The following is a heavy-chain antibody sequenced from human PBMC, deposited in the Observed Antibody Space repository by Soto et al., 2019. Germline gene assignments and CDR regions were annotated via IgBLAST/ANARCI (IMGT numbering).Heavy chain of an antibody. J-gene: IGHJ4*02. Sequence: QVQLVQSGVEVKKPGASVKVSCQASGYTFTNYGITWLRQAPGQGLEWMGWVSAYNRNTNYEQRFQDRVTMTTDTSTRTAYMELRNLKSDDTAIYFCARERQYEPLLYWGQGTLVTVSS. CDR2: VSAYNRNT. V-gene: IGHV1-18*01. CDR3: ARERQYEPLLY. D-gene: IGHD2-2*01. CDR1: GYTFTNYG.